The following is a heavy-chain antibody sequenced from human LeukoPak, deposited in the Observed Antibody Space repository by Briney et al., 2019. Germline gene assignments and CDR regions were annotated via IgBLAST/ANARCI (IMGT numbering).Heavy chain of an antibody. V-gene: IGHV3-73*01. CDR1: GFTFSGSA. Sequence: GGSLRLSCAASGFTFSGSAMHWVRQASGKGLEWVGRIRSKANNYATAYAASVKGRFTMFRDDSKNTAYLQMNSLKTEDTAVYYCTRLPPPPDYGDYYWYFDLWGRGTLVTVSS. D-gene: IGHD4-17*01. CDR3: TRLPPPPDYGDYYWYFDL. CDR2: IRSKANNYAT. J-gene: IGHJ2*01.